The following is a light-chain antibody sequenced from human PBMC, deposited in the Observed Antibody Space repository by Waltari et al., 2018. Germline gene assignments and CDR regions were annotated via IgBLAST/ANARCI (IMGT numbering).Light chain of an antibody. J-gene: IGKJ4*01. CDR1: QGVGSN. CDR2: SAS. V-gene: IGKV1-9*01. Sequence: IQMTQSPSSLSASVGDRVTITCRASQGVGSNVAWYRQEAGKVPQLLINSASTLRSGVPSRFSGSGSGTDFTLTITSMQPKDFATYYCQQVNSYPVTFGGGTKVEIK. CDR3: QQVNSYPVT.